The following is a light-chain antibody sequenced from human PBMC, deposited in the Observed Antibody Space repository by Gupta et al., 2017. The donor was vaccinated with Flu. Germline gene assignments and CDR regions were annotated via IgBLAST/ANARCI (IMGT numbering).Light chain of an antibody. V-gene: IGKV1-5*03. CDR2: KAS. CDR1: QSVSSW. Sequence: DIQMTQSPSTLSASVGDGVTITCRASQSVSSWVAWYQQKPGKAPKLLIYKASTIQSGVPSRFSGSGSGTDFTLSISSLQAEDFATYYCQQEHTDRWAFGQGTKVEI. J-gene: IGKJ1*01. CDR3: QQEHTDRWA.